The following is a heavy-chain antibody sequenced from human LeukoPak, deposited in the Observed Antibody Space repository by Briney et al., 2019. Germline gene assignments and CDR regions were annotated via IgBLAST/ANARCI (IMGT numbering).Heavy chain of an antibody. D-gene: IGHD2-15*01. J-gene: IGHJ4*02. CDR3: ARTYGSGSLDY. Sequence: GGSLRLSCAASGFTFRSYWMDWVRQAPGKGLEWVANIKQDGSEMYYVDSVKGRFTISRDNTKNSLFLHMSSLRVEDTAVYFCARTYGSGSLDYGGQGTLVTVSS. CDR2: IKQDGSEM. CDR1: GFTFRSYW. V-gene: IGHV3-7*01.